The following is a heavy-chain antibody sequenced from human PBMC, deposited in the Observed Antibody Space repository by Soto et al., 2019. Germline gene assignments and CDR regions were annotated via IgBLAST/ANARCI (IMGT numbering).Heavy chain of an antibody. CDR3: ARLWGY. CDR1: GGSISGSSNS. D-gene: IGHD3-16*01. Sequence: PSETLSLTCTVSGGSISGSSNSWGWIRQPPGKGLEWIGSIYYSGSTYYNPSLKSRVTVSVDTSKNQFSLKLSSVTAADTAVYYCARLWGYWGQGTLVTVSS. J-gene: IGHJ4*02. V-gene: IGHV4-39*01. CDR2: IYYSGST.